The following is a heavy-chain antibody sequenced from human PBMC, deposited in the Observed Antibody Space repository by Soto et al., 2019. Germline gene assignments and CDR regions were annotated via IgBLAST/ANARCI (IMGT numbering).Heavy chain of an antibody. CDR3: ARDRTYYGSGSKGMHF. D-gene: IGHD3-10*01. J-gene: IGHJ6*02. CDR1: GFTFSSYG. CDR2: IRYDGSNK. V-gene: IGHV3-30*02. Sequence: QPGGSLRLSCVAAGFTFSSYGMHWVRQAPGKGLEWLAIIRYDGSNKYYGDSVKGRFTISRDNSKNTLYLEMNSLRAEDTAVYYCARDRTYYGSGSKGMHFWGQGTTATVYS.